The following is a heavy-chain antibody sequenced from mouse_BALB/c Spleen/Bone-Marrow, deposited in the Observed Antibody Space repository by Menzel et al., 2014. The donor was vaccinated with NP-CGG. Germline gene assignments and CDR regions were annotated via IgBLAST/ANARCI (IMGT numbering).Heavy chain of an antibody. J-gene: IGHJ4*01. CDR2: IWSDGST. CDR1: GFSSTSYG. Sequence: QVQLQQSGPDLVAPSQSLSLTCTVSGFSSTSYGLHWVRQPPGKGLEWLGVIWSDGSTTYNSALKSRLSISKDNSKRQVLLKMNSLQTDDTAMYYCARSGTDYAMDYWGQGTSVTVSS. CDR3: ARSGTDYAMDY. V-gene: IGHV2-6-2*01. D-gene: IGHD4-1*01.